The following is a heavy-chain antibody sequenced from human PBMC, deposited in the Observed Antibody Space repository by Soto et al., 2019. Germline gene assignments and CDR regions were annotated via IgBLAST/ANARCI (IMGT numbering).Heavy chain of an antibody. CDR2: IYYSGST. J-gene: IGHJ4*02. CDR3: ASSAPDYYYDSSGFDN. Sequence: PSETLYLTCTVSGGSISGYYWSWIRQHPGKGLEWIGNIYYSGSTNYKPSLKSRVTISVDTSKNQFSLKLSSVTAADTAVYYCASSAPDYYYDSSGFDNWGQGALVTVSS. D-gene: IGHD3-22*01. V-gene: IGHV4-59*01. CDR1: GGSISGYY.